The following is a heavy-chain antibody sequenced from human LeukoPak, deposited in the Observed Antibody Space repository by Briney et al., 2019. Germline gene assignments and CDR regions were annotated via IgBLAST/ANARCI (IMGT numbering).Heavy chain of an antibody. CDR3: ARSWLVYYWYYGMDV. D-gene: IGHD5/OR15-5a*01. CDR1: GFTFGGYA. Sequence: GGSLRLSCVASGFTFGGYAMSWVRQAPGKGPEWVSSISAGSEDSYYADSVKGRFTISRDNSKSTLYLQVNSLRAEDTAVYYCARSWLVYYWYYGMDVWGQGTTVTVSS. CDR2: ISAGSEDS. V-gene: IGHV3-23*01. J-gene: IGHJ6*02.